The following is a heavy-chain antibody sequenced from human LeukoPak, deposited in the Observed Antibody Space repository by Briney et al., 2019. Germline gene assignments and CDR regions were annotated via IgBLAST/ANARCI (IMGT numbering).Heavy chain of an antibody. CDR3: ARDTDYYGSGRHGYFDH. CDR2: IYSGGST. V-gene: IGHV3-66*01. D-gene: IGHD3-10*01. CDR1: GLTISNNF. Sequence: GGSLRLSCAASGLTISNNFMGWVRQAPGKGLEWVSLIYSGGSTYSADSVKGRFTISRDNSKNTLHLQMNSLRVEDTAVYYCARDTDYYGSGRHGYFDHWGQGTLVTVSS. J-gene: IGHJ1*01.